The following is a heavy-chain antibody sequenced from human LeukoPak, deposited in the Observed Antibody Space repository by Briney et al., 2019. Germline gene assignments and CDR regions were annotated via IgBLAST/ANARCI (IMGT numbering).Heavy chain of an antibody. Sequence: GESLKISCKGSGYNFASYWIGWVRQMPGKGLEWMGNINPGDSDTRYSPSFQGQVTMTVDKSINTAYLYWSSLKASDTAMYYCTRYQVPPGRDYFGYWGQGTLVTVSS. J-gene: IGHJ4*02. CDR3: TRYQVPPGRDYFGY. CDR1: GYNFASYW. D-gene: IGHD2-2*01. V-gene: IGHV5-51*01. CDR2: INPGDSDT.